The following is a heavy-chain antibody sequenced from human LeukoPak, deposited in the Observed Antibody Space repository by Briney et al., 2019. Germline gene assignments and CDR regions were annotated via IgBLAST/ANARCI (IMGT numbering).Heavy chain of an antibody. Sequence: GGSLRLSCAASGFTFISYWMHWVRQAPGKGLVWVSRINSDWSSTSYADSVKGRFTIYRDNAKNTLYLQMNSLRAEDTAVYYCARDASPYNWFDPWGQGTLVTVSS. CDR3: ARDASPYNWFDP. V-gene: IGHV3-74*01. J-gene: IGHJ5*02. CDR1: GFTFISYW. CDR2: INSDWSST.